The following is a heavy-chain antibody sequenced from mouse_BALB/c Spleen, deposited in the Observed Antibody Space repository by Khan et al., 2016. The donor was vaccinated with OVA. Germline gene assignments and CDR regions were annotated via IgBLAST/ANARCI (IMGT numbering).Heavy chain of an antibody. Sequence: VQLQQSGTELVRPGASVKLSCKASGYTFTNYWINWVKQRPGQGLEWIGNIYPSDSYTNYNQKLKDKATLTVEKSSRTASMPLRSPPSQDSAVHYCTSERFHGSSFAYWGQGTLVTVSA. CDR2: IYPSDSYT. V-gene: IGHV1-69*02. CDR1: GYTFTNYW. J-gene: IGHJ3*01. CDR3: TSERFHGSSFAY.